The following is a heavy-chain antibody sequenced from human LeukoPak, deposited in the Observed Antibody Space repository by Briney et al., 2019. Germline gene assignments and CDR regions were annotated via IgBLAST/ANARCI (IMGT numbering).Heavy chain of an antibody. CDR1: GYTFTSYG. J-gene: IGHJ6*02. CDR2: VSTHIGNT. Sequence: ASVKVSCKASGYTFTSYGISWVRQSPGQGLEWMGWVSTHIGNTNYAQKFQGRVTMTTDTSTNTAYMELRSLRSDDTAVYYCARGYYDSGGYYYYYYGMDVWGQGTTVTVSS. CDR3: ARGYYDSGGYYYYYYGMDV. D-gene: IGHD3-22*01. V-gene: IGHV1-18*01.